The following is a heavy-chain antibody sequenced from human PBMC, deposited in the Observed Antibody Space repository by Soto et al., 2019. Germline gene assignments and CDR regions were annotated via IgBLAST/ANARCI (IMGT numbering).Heavy chain of an antibody. CDR3: ASGPRYDFCSGYYYYYGMDV. CDR1: GFTFSSYG. V-gene: IGHV3-33*01. J-gene: IGHJ6*02. Sequence: QVQLVESGGGVVQPGRSLRLSCAASGFTFSSYGMHWVRQAPGKGLEWVAVIWYDGSNKYYADSVKGRFTISRDNSKNALYLQMNSLRAEDTAVYYCASGPRYDFCSGYYYYYGMDVWGQGTTVTVSS. D-gene: IGHD3-3*01. CDR2: IWYDGSNK.